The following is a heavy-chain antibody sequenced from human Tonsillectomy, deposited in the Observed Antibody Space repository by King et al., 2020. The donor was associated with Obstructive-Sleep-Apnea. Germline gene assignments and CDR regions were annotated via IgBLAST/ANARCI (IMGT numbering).Heavy chain of an antibody. CDR2: ISSSSSTI. D-gene: IGHD3-10*01. V-gene: IGHV3-48*01. Sequence: VQLVESGGGLVQPGGSLRLSCAASGFTFSSYSMNWVRQAPGKGLEWVSYISSSSSTIYYADSVKGRFTISRDNAKNSLYLQMNSLRAEDTAVYYCARDLRGREETLWFGESILGYYGMDVWGQGTTVTVSS. CDR1: GFTFSSYS. J-gene: IGHJ6*02. CDR3: ARDLRGREETLWFGESILGYYGMDV.